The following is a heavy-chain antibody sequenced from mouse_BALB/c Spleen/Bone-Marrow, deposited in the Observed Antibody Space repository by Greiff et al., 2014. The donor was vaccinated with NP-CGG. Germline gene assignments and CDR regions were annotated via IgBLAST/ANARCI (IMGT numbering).Heavy chain of an antibody. V-gene: IGHV1-4*01. CDR2: VNPRSGYA. CDR1: GYTFTDYT. J-gene: IGHJ2*01. Sequence: QVQLKESGAELASPGASVKMSCKASGYTFTDYTIQWVKQRPGQGLEWIGYVNPRSGYANYNQKFKDKATLTADKSSSTAFMQLSSLRSEDSAVYYCARPKGFALDYWGQGTALTVSS. CDR3: ARPKGFALDY.